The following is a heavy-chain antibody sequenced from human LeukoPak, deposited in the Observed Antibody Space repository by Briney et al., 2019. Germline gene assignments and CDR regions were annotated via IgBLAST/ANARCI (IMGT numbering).Heavy chain of an antibody. D-gene: IGHD2-2*01. V-gene: IGHV3-48*03. J-gene: IGHJ6*02. CDR3: AREVQDIVVVPAARYGMDV. CDR2: ISSSGSTI. CDR1: GFTFSSYE. Sequence: GGSLRLSCAASGFTFSSYEMNWVRQAPGKGLECVSYISSSGSTIYYADSVKGRFTISRDNAKNSLYLQMNSLRAEDTAVYYCAREVQDIVVVPAARYGMDVWGQGTTVTVSS.